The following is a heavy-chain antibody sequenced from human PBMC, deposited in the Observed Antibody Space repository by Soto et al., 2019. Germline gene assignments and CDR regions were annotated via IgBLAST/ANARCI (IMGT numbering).Heavy chain of an antibody. V-gene: IGHV3-30*18. J-gene: IGHJ6*02. CDR3: AKGSMRFCTRDGMDV. Sequence: QVQLVESGGGVVQPGRSLRLSCAASGFTFSSYGMHWVRQAPGKGLEWVAVISYDGSNKYYADSVKGRFTIARDNSKNTLYLQMNSLRAEDTAVYYCAKGSMRFCTRDGMDVWGQGTTVTVSS. CDR1: GFTFSSYG. CDR2: ISYDGSNK. D-gene: IGHD2-8*01.